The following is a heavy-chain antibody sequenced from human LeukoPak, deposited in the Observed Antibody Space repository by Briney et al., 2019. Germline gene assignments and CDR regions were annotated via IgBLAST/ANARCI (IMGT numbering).Heavy chain of an antibody. D-gene: IGHD3-10*01. CDR1: GFTFSNYS. CDR2: ISGGSKIK. V-gene: IGHV3-48*04. J-gene: IGHJ3*02. CDR3: ARTVKWFGAGEAFDI. Sequence: GGSLRLSCAVSGFTFSNYSVNWVRQAPGKGLEWVSFISGGSKIKYYADSVKGRFTISRDNAKDSLYLQMNSLRVEDTAVYYCARTVKWFGAGEAFDIWGQGTIVTVSS.